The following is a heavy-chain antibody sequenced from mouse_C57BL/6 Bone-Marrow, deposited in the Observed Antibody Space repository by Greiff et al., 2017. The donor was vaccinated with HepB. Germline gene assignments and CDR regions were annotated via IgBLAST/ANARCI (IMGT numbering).Heavy chain of an antibody. Sequence: VQLQQSGTVLARPGASVKMSCKTYGYTFTSYWMHWVKQRPGQGLEWIGAIYPGNSDTSYNQKFKGKAKLTAVTSASTAYMELSSLTNEDSAVYYCTPLLPYWYFDVWGTGTTVTVSS. CDR3: TPLLPYWYFDV. CDR1: GYTFTSYW. V-gene: IGHV1-5*01. CDR2: IYPGNSDT. D-gene: IGHD2-1*01. J-gene: IGHJ1*03.